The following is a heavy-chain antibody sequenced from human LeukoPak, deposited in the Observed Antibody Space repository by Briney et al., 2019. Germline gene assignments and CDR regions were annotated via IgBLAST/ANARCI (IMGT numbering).Heavy chain of an antibody. V-gene: IGHV1-46*01. J-gene: IGHJ6*02. CDR2: INPSGGST. CDR1: GYTFTSYY. D-gene: IGHD2-2*01. CDR3: ARDGYAYCSSTSCLYYYYYGMDV. Sequence: ASVKVSCKASGYTFTSYYMHWVRQAPGQGLEWMGIINPSGGSTSYAQKFQGRVTMTRDTSTSTVYVELSSLRSEDTAVYYCARDGYAYCSSTSCLYYYYYGMDVWGQGDHGHRLL.